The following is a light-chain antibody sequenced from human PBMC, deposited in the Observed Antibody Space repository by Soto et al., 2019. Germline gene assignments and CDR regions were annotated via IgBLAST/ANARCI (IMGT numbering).Light chain of an antibody. J-gene: IGKJ3*01. V-gene: IGKV1-5*03. CDR2: TAS. CDR3: QLYNKYSFT. CDR1: QSISSW. Sequence: DIQLTQSPSTLSASVRDRVNITCRASQSISSWLAWYQQKPGKAPKLLIYTASNLESGVPSRFSGSGSGTEFTLTISSLQPDDFATYYCQLYNKYSFTFGPGTKVDLK.